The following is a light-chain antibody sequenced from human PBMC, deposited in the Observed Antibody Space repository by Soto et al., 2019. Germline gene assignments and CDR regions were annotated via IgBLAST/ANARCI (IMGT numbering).Light chain of an antibody. Sequence: EVVLTHARRTLSLTPGERATLSLRAGKPISSHRYLAWYQQKPGQAPRVLIYGASRRATGIPDRFSGTGSGTDFTLTIIRVQAEDFAAYYCPQHASPPWTSGQGTKVDIK. CDR1: KPISSHRY. CDR3: PQHASPPWT. CDR2: GAS. V-gene: IGKV3-20*01. J-gene: IGKJ1*01.